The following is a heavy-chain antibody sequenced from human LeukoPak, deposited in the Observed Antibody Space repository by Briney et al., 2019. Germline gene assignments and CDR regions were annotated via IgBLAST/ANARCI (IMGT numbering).Heavy chain of an antibody. V-gene: IGHV3-21*01. CDR3: ARDYDILTGYYPSYGMDV. CDR1: GFTFSSYS. CDR2: ISSSSSYI. J-gene: IGHJ6*02. D-gene: IGHD3-9*01. Sequence: GGPLRLSCAASGFTFSSYSMNWVRQAPGKGLEWVSSISSSSSYIYYADSVKGRFTISRDNAKNSLYLQMNSLRAEDTAVYYCARDYDILTGYYPSYGMDVWGQGTTVTVSS.